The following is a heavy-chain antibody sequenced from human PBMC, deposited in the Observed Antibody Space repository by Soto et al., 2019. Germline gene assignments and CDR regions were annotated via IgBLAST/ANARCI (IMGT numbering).Heavy chain of an antibody. Sequence: PGGSLRLSCAASGFTFSSYSMNWVRQAPGKGLEWVSSISSSSSYIYYADSVKGRFTISRDNAKNSLYLQMNSLRAEDTAVYYCARAKDYYDSSGYYYFDYWGQGTLVTISS. D-gene: IGHD3-22*01. CDR2: ISSSSSYI. CDR3: ARAKDYYDSSGYYYFDY. J-gene: IGHJ4*02. V-gene: IGHV3-21*01. CDR1: GFTFSSYS.